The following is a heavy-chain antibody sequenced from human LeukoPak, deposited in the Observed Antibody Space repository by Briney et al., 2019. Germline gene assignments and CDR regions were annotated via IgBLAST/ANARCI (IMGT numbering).Heavy chain of an antibody. J-gene: IGHJ4*02. D-gene: IGHD3-22*01. Sequence: ASVKVSCKASGYTFTGYYMHWVRQAPGQGLEWMGRINPNSGGTNYAQKFQGRVTMTRDTSISTAYMELSRLRSDDTAVYYCARTGYDSSGYQTHFDYWGQGTLVTVSS. CDR2: INPNSGGT. V-gene: IGHV1-2*06. CDR1: GYTFTGYY. CDR3: ARTGYDSSGYQTHFDY.